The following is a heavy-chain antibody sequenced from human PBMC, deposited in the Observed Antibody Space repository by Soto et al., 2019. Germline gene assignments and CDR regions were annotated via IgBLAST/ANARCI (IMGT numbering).Heavy chain of an antibody. V-gene: IGHV3-30*03. CDR2: ISYDGSNK. Sequence: PGGSLRLSCAASGFTFSSYGMHWVRQAPGKGLEWVAVISYDGSNKYYADSVKGRFTISRDNSKNTLYLQMNSLRAEDTAVYYCARVVEALLRSAGRAYYYCMDVWGKGTTVTVSS. CDR3: ARVVEALLRSAGRAYYYCMDV. D-gene: IGHD3-10*01. CDR1: GFTFSSYG. J-gene: IGHJ6*04.